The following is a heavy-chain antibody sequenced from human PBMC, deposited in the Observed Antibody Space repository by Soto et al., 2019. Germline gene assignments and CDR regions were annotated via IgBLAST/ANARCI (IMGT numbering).Heavy chain of an antibody. CDR3: EKDLLLGHPFYDYWSGYFES. J-gene: IGHJ4*02. Sequence: GSLMLSCAASGFTFSSYAMSWVLQAPGKGLEWVSAISGSGGSTYYADSVKGRFTISRDNSKNTLYLQMNSLRAEDTAVYYCEKDLLLGHPFYDYWSGYFESWCQGTLVSVSS. D-gene: IGHD3-3*01. CDR2: ISGSGGST. V-gene: IGHV3-23*01. CDR1: GFTFSSYA.